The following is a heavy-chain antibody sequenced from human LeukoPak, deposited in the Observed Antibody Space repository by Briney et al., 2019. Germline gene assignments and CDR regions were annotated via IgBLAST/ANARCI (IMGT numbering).Heavy chain of an antibody. Sequence: ASVKVSCTASGYTFTSYGISWVRQAPGQGLEWMGWISAYNGNTNYAQKLQGRVTMTTDTSTSTAYMELRSLRSDDTAVYYCARVDYYGSGSYSLGDYWGQGTLVTVSS. V-gene: IGHV1-18*04. J-gene: IGHJ4*02. CDR3: ARVDYYGSGSYSLGDY. CDR1: GYTFTSYG. CDR2: ISAYNGNT. D-gene: IGHD3-10*01.